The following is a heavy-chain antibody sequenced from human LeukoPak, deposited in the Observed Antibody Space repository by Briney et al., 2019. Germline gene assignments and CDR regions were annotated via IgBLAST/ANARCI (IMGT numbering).Heavy chain of an antibody. Sequence: PGGSLRLSCAASGFTFSSYSMNWVRQAPGKGLEWVSYISSSSSTIYYADSVKGRFTISRDNAKNSLYLQMNSLRAEDTAVYYCARMEGGYSSGWYLYYFDYWGQGTLVTVSS. CDR3: ARMEGGYSSGWYLYYFDY. CDR2: ISSSSSTI. J-gene: IGHJ4*02. CDR1: GFTFSSYS. V-gene: IGHV3-48*01. D-gene: IGHD6-19*01.